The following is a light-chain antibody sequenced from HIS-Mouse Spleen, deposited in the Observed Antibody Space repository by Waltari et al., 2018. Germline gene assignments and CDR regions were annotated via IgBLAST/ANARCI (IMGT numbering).Light chain of an antibody. CDR2: EDS. CDR1: ALPKKY. J-gene: IGLJ2*01. Sequence: SYELTQPPSVSVSPGQTARITCSGDALPKKYAYWYQQKSGQAPVLAIYEDSKRPAGIPERFSGSSSGTIATLTISGAQVEDEAAYYCYSTDSSGNHRVFGGGTKLTVL. V-gene: IGLV3-10*01. CDR3: YSTDSSGNHRV.